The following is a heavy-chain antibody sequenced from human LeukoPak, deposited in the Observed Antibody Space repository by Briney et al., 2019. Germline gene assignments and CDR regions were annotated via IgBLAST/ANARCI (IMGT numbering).Heavy chain of an antibody. CDR3: AKGSALRATVTTLGY. V-gene: IGHV3-23*01. D-gene: IGHD4-17*01. CDR2: ISGSGGST. CDR1: GLTFSSYA. Sequence: GGSLRLSCAASGLTFSSYAMSWVRQAPGKGLEWVSAISGSGGSTYYADSVKGRFTISRDNSKNTLYLQMNSLRAEDTAVYYCAKGSALRATVTTLGYWGQGTLVTVSS. J-gene: IGHJ4*02.